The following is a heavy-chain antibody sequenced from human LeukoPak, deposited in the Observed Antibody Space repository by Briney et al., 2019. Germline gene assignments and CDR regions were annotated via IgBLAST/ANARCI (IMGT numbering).Heavy chain of an antibody. Sequence: GGSLRLSCAASGFTFSSHALSWVRQAPGKGLEWVSSLSGSGYNTYYADSVKGRFTISRDNSKNTLYLQMNSLRAEDTAVYYCAKPPRRYGDYAGDAFDIWGQGTMVTVSS. V-gene: IGHV3-23*01. CDR2: LSGSGYNT. CDR3: AKPPRRYGDYAGDAFDI. CDR1: GFTFSSHA. J-gene: IGHJ3*02. D-gene: IGHD4-17*01.